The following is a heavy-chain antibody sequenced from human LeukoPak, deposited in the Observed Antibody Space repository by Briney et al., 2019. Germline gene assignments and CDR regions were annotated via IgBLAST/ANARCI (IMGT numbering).Heavy chain of an antibody. D-gene: IGHD2-15*01. CDR3: ASRHCSGGRCYFAGADPFDY. V-gene: IGHV3-53*01. CDR2: IYSGGST. CDR1: GFTVSSTY. J-gene: IGHJ4*02. Sequence: GGSLRLSCAASGFTVSSTYMSWVRQAPGKGLEWVSVIYSGGSTSYVDSVKGRFTTSRDNSKNTLYLQMNSLRAEDTAVYYCASRHCSGGRCYFAGADPFDYWGQGTLVTVSS.